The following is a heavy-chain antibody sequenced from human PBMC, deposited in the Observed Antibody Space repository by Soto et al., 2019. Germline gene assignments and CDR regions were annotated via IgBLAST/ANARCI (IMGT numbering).Heavy chain of an antibody. CDR3: ARLNYDYVWGSYTCFDY. CDR2: IYYSGST. CDR1: GVSISSYF. J-gene: IGHJ4*02. V-gene: IGHV4-59*01. D-gene: IGHD3-16*01. Sequence: SETLSLTCGVSGVSISSYFWSWIRQPPGKGLEWIGYIYYSGSTNYNPSLKSRVTISVDTSKNQFSLKLSSVTAADTAVYYCARLNYDYVWGSYTCFDYWGQVTLFTVSS.